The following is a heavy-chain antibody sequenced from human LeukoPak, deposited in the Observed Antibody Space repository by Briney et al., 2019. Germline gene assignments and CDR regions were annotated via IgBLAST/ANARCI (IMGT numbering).Heavy chain of an antibody. V-gene: IGHV3-23*01. CDR2: TGGSGGST. J-gene: IGHJ4*02. CDR1: GFTYSSYA. Sequence: GGSLRLSCAASGFTYSSYAMTWVRQAPGKGLEWVASTGGSGGSTFYAASVKGRFTISRDNSRNTLSLQMNSLRAEDTAVYYCAKAKVAIDYSNSGSPHYYFDYWGQGTLVTVSS. D-gene: IGHD3-10*01. CDR3: AKAKVAIDYSNSGSPHYYFDY.